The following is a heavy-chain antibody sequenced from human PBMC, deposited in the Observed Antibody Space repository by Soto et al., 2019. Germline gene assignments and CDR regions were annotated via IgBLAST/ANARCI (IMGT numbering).Heavy chain of an antibody. J-gene: IGHJ4*02. CDR3: AKDRSSTSCYAFDY. Sequence: GGSLRLSCAASGFPFRSYSMSWVRQAPGKGLEWVSAIGGSSGSTDYADSVKGRFTISRDNSKNTLFLQMNSLRAEDTAVYYCAKDRSSTSCYAFDYWGQGTLVTVSS. V-gene: IGHV3-23*01. D-gene: IGHD2-2*01. CDR1: GFPFRSYS. CDR2: IGGSSGST.